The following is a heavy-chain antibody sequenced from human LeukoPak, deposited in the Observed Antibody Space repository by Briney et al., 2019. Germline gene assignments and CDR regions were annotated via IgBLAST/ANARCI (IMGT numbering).Heavy chain of an antibody. CDR1: GFTLSSYD. V-gene: IGHV3-13*01. CDR3: TRGGDGFDP. CDR2: IATAGDT. J-gene: IGHJ5*02. D-gene: IGHD7-27*01. Sequence: GGSLRLSCAASGFTLSSYDIHWVRQPTGKGLEWVSAIATAGDTFYSASVKGQFTISRENAKNSLYLQMNSLRVGDTAVYYCTRGGDGFDPWGQGTLVTVSS.